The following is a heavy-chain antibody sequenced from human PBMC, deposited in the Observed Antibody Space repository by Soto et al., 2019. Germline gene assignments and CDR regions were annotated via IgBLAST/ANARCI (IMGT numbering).Heavy chain of an antibody. J-gene: IGHJ4*02. CDR1: GGSISSGGYY. D-gene: IGHD5-18*01. V-gene: IGHV4-31*11. Sequence: QVQLQESGPGLLKPSQTLSLTCAVSGGSISSGGYYWSWIRQHPGKGLEWIGYIYYSGSTYYNPSVKSSVTISVDTSKNPFSLKLSSVTAADTAVYYCARDPGIYSYGQGFAYWGQGTLVNVSS. CDR2: IYYSGST. CDR3: ARDPGIYSYGQGFAY.